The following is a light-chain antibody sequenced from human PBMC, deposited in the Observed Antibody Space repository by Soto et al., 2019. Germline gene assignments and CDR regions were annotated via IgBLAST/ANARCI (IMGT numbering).Light chain of an antibody. V-gene: IGLV2-14*01. J-gene: IGLJ2*01. CDR3: CSYAGSVV. CDR1: NTDVGGYNY. Sequence: QSVLTQPASVSGSPGQSITVSCTGTNTDVGGYNYVSWYQHRPGKAPRLMIYEVRNRLSGVSNRFSGSKSGNTASLTISGLQSEDEADYYCCSYAGSVVFGGGTKLTVL. CDR2: EVR.